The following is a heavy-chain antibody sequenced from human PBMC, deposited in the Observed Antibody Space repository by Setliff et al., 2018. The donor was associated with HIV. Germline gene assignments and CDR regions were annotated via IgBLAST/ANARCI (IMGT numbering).Heavy chain of an antibody. CDR3: ARGSSGWGMDFYYYYTDV. CDR1: GLTFSNYG. Sequence: GGSLRLSCAASGLTFSNYGMYWVRQAPGKGLEWVAFIRYDGSNKYHADSVRGRLTISRDNSKNTLYLQMNSLRPEDTAVYYCARGSSGWGMDFYYYYTDVWGEGTTVTVSS. V-gene: IGHV3-30*02. J-gene: IGHJ6*03. CDR2: IRYDGSNK. D-gene: IGHD6-19*01.